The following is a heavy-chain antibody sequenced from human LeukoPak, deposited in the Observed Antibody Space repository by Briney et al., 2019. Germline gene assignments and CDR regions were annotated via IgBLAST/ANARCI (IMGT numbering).Heavy chain of an antibody. J-gene: IGHJ4*02. CDR1: GFTFSRYW. Sequence: GGSLRLSCAAYGFTFSRYWMSWVRQAPGKGLEWVANIKEDGSEKYYVDSVKGRFTISRDNAKDSLYLQMNSLRAEDTAVYYCARGGYQYEIWGQGTLVTVSS. CDR3: ARGGYQYEI. D-gene: IGHD2-2*01. CDR2: IKEDGSEK. V-gene: IGHV3-7*03.